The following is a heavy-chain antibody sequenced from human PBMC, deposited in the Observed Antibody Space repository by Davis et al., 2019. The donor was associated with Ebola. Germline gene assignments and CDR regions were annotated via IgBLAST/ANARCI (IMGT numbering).Heavy chain of an antibody. J-gene: IGHJ4*02. CDR1: GYSFTSYW. CDR2: IYPGDSDT. V-gene: IGHV5-51*01. CDR3: VRSDWLLAFYFDY. Sequence: GESLKISCKGSGYSFTSYWIGWVRQVPGKGLEWMAIIYPGDSDTRYSPSFQGQVTISADKSISTAYLQWSSLKASDTAMYYCVRSDWLLAFYFDYWGQGTLVTVSS. D-gene: IGHD3-9*01.